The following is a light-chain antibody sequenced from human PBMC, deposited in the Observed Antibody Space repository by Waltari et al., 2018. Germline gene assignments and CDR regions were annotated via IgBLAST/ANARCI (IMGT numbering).Light chain of an antibody. Sequence: QSALTQPASVSGSPGQSITISCTGTSSDVGAFNYVSWYQQHPGKAPKLIIYDVTNRPSGVSSRFSASKFGNMASLTISGLQADDEADYYCSSYSSSSALRVFGVGTKLTVL. V-gene: IGLV2-14*03. CDR2: DVT. CDR1: SSDVGAFNY. J-gene: IGLJ3*02. CDR3: SSYSSSSALRV.